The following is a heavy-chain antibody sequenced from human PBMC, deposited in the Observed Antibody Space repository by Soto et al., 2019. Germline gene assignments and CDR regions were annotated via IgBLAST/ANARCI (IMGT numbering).Heavy chain of an antibody. J-gene: IGHJ3*02. CDR1: GFTFSSYG. V-gene: IGHV3-23*01. CDR3: AKDRTMARGIRAFDI. Sequence: EVQLLESGGGLVQPGGSLRLSCAASGFTFSSYGMTWVRQAPGKGLEWVSFSSATGAGTYYADSVKGRFTVSIDHSKDTVHLQMTSLRADDTAVYYCAKDRTMARGIRAFDIWGQGTTVTISS. CDR2: SSATGAGT. D-gene: IGHD3-10*01.